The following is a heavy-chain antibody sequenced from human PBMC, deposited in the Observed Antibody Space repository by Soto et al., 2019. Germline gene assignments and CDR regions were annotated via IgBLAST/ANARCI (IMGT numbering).Heavy chain of an antibody. CDR1: GFTFSSYA. Sequence: GGSLRLSCAASGFTFSSYAMHWVRQAPGKGLEWVAVISYDGSNKYYADSVKGRFTISRDNSKNTLYLQMNSLRAEDTAVYYCARDASRDSSARGWFDPWGPGTLVTVSS. J-gene: IGHJ5*02. CDR3: ARDASRDSSARGWFDP. D-gene: IGHD6-13*01. CDR2: ISYDGSNK. V-gene: IGHV3-30-3*01.